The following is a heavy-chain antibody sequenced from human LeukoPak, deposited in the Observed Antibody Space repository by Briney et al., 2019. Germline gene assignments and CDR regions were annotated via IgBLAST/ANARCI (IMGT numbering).Heavy chain of an antibody. J-gene: IGHJ6*02. D-gene: IGHD3-9*01. Sequence: SVKVSCKASGGTFSSYAISWVRQAPGQGLEWMGGIIPIFGTANYAQKFQGRVTITADESTSTAYMELSSLRSEDTAVYYCARGEHSGILTGRHSYYYYYGTDVWGQGTTVTVSS. V-gene: IGHV1-69*13. CDR3: ARGEHSGILTGRHSYYYYYGTDV. CDR2: IIPIFGTA. CDR1: GGTFSSYA.